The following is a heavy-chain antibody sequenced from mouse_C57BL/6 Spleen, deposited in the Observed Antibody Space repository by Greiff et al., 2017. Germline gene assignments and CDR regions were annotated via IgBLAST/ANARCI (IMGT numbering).Heavy chain of an antibody. J-gene: IGHJ3*01. V-gene: IGHV1-78*01. CDR1: GYTFTDHS. Sequence: QVQLQQSDAELVKPGASVKISCKASGYTFTDHSIHWMKQRPEQGLEWIGYIYPRDGSTKYNEKFKGKATLTADKSSITAYMQLNTLTSEDSAVYSCARSGTWAWFAYWGQGTLVTVSA. CDR2: IYPRDGST. CDR3: ARSGTWAWFAY. D-gene: IGHD4-1*01.